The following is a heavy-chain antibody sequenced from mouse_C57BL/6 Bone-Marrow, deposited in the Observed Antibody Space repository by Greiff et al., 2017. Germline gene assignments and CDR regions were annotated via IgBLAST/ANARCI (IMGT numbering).Heavy chain of an antibody. CDR1: GYTFTSYW. J-gene: IGHJ2*01. CDR3: ATMSWVNYCRTRDY. D-gene: IGHD1-1*01. V-gene: IGHV1-64*01. Sequence: QVQLQQPGAELVKPGASVKLSCKASGYTFTSYWMHWVKQRPGQGLEWIGMIHPNSGSTNYNEKFKSKATLTVDKSSSTAYMQLSSLTSEDSALYCCATMSWVNYCRTRDYWGQGTTLTVSS. CDR2: IHPNSGST.